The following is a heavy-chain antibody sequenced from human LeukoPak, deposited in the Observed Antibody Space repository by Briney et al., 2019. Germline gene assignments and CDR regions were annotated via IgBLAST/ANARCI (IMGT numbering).Heavy chain of an antibody. Sequence: GGSLRLCCAAPGFTCTFVWMSMGGAMECMGLEWVGRIKSKSDGETTDYAAPVKGRFTISRDDAKTMVYLQMNSLKSEDTAVYYCTTDRGSVWGQGTLVTVSS. CDR3: TTDRGSV. CDR2: IKSKSDGETT. V-gene: IGHV3-15*01. J-gene: IGHJ4*02. CDR1: GFTCTFVW.